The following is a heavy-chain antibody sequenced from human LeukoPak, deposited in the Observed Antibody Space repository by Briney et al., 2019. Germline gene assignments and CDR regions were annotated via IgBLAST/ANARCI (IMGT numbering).Heavy chain of an antibody. D-gene: IGHD2-2*03. V-gene: IGHV1-69*13. CDR1: GGTFSSYA. Sequence: SVKVSCKASGGTFSSYAVSWVRQAPGQVLEWTGGLIPIFGTPNYAQKFQGRVTITADESTSTAYMELSSLRSEDTAVYYCASRYPLGIVVVPAAANGYYYYGMDVWGQGTTVTVSS. CDR3: ASRYPLGIVVVPAAANGYYYYGMDV. CDR2: LIPIFGTP. J-gene: IGHJ6*02.